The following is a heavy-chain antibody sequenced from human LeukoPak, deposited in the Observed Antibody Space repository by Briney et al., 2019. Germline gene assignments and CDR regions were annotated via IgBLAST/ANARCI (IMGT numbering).Heavy chain of an antibody. D-gene: IGHD6-19*01. V-gene: IGHV4-34*01. CDR1: GGSFSGYY. CDR2: INHSGST. Sequence: PSETLSLTCAVYGGSFSGYYWSWIRQPPGKGREWIGEINHSGSTNYNPSLKSRVTISEDMSKNHFSLKVRSVTAADTAVYYCARSTGGWSYFDHWGQGILVTVSS. J-gene: IGHJ4*02. CDR3: ARSTGGWSYFDH.